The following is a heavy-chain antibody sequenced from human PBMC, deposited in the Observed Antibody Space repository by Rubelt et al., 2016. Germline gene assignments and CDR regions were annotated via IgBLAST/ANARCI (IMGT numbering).Heavy chain of an antibody. V-gene: IGHV3-53*01. CDR3: ASFRKAVGDAFDI. D-gene: IGHD1-14*01. CDR1: ELSVSNNY. J-gene: IGHJ3*02. Sequence: VQLVESGGGLIQPGGSLRLSCAASELSVSNNYMSWIRQAPGKGLEWVSVIYAGGSIFYADSVKGRFTISRDNSRNTLSLQMDSLRAEDTAVYFCASFRKAVGDAFDIWGRGTLVTVSS. CDR2: IYAGGSI.